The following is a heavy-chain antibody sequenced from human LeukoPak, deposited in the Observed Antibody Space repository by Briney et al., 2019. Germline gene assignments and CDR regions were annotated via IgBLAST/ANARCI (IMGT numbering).Heavy chain of an antibody. Sequence: SETLSLTCTVSGGSISSYYWSWIRQPPGKGLEWIGYIYYSGSTNYNPSLKSRVTISVDTSKNQFSLKLSSVTAADTAVYYCARLRYFDWLCIDYWGQGTLVTVSS. CDR3: ARLRYFDWLCIDY. CDR2: IYYSGST. V-gene: IGHV4-59*12. J-gene: IGHJ4*02. D-gene: IGHD3-9*01. CDR1: GGSISSYY.